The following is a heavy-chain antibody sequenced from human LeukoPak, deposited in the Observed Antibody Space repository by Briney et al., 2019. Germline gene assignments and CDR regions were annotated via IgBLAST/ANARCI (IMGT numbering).Heavy chain of an antibody. Sequence: SETLSPTCAVYGGSSSGYYWSWIRQPPGKGLEWIGEINHSGSTNYNPSLKSRVTISVDTSKNQFSLKLSSVTAADTAVYYCARLGDYGGNWLPQAWGDGTLVAVSS. V-gene: IGHV4-34*01. J-gene: IGHJ5*01. D-gene: IGHD4-23*01. CDR2: INHSGST. CDR1: GGSSSGYY. CDR3: ARLGDYGGNWLPQA.